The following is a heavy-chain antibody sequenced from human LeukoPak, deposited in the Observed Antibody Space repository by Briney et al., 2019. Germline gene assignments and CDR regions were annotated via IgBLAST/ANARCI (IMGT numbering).Heavy chain of an antibody. V-gene: IGHV4-39*01. CDR2: INHSGST. D-gene: IGHD1-26*01. Sequence: SETLSLTCTVSGGSISSSSYYWSWIRQPPGKGLEWIGEINHSGSTNYNPSLKSRVTISVDTSKNQFSLKLSSVTAADTAVYYCARQHRIWELLRFDYWGQGTLVTVSS. CDR3: ARQHRIWELLRFDY. J-gene: IGHJ4*02. CDR1: GGSISSSSYY.